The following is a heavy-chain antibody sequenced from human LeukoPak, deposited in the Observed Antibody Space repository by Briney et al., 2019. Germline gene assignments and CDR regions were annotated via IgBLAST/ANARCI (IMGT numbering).Heavy chain of an antibody. J-gene: IGHJ4*02. Sequence: PSETLTLTCAASGVSISSYYWSWVRQPPGKGLEWIGYIYYSGSTNYSPSLKSRATISVDSSKTQFSLKLSSVTDADTAVYYGARQGYGAYEILDYWGQGTLVTVSS. CDR2: IYYSGST. D-gene: IGHD4/OR15-4a*01. CDR1: GVSISSYY. CDR3: ARQGYGAYEILDY. V-gene: IGHV4-59*08.